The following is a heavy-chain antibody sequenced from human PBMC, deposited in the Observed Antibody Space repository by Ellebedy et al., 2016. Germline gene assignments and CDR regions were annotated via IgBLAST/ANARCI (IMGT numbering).Heavy chain of an antibody. D-gene: IGHD2-8*01. Sequence: GGSLRLSXAASGSTFSGYSMNWVRQAPGKGLEWVAGIAYDGSREYYPDSMKGRFTISRDNSKNTLYLQMNTLRPEDTAVYYCARREYCTNGVCYYMDVWGKGTTVTVSS. CDR3: ARREYCTNGVCYYMDV. J-gene: IGHJ6*03. V-gene: IGHV3-30*03. CDR1: GSTFSGYS. CDR2: IAYDGSRE.